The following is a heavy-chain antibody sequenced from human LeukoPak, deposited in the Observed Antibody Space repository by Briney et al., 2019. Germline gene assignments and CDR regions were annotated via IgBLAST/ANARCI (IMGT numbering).Heavy chain of an antibody. D-gene: IGHD6-13*01. CDR2: ISGSGGST. V-gene: IGHV3-23*01. CDR1: GFTFSSYA. CDR3: AKAQQLAGWPWANDGWVTDY. J-gene: IGHJ4*02. Sequence: GGSLRLSCAASGFTFSSYAMSWVRQAPGKGLEWVSAISGSGGSTYYADSVKGRFTISRDNSKNTLYLQMNSLRAEDTAVYYCAKAQQLAGWPWANDGWVTDYWGQGTLVTVSS.